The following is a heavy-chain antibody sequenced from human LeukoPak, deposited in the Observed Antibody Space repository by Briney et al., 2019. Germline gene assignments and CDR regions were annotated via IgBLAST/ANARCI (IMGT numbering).Heavy chain of an antibody. Sequence: SETLSLTCAVYGGSFSGYYWSWIRQPPGKGLEWIGEINHSGTTKYNASLKSRVTISVDTSKNQFSLKASSVTAADTAVYYCAGGLNWNDGNYYYGMDVWGKGTTVTVSS. CDR2: INHSGTT. CDR3: AGGLNWNDGNYYYGMDV. V-gene: IGHV4-34*01. CDR1: GGSFSGYY. J-gene: IGHJ6*04. D-gene: IGHD1-20*01.